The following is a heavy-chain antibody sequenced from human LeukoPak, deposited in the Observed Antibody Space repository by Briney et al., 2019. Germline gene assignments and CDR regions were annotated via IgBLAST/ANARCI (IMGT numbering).Heavy chain of an antibody. CDR3: ARGRLGDSFDY. CDR1: GFTFSNYA. V-gene: IGHV3-64*01. CDR2: ISSNGGST. J-gene: IGHJ4*02. Sequence: PTGGSLRLSCAASGFTFSNYAMHWVRQAPGKGLEYVSAISSNGGSTYYANSVKGRFTISRDNSKNTLYLQMGSLRAEDMAVYYCARGRLGDSFDYWGQGILVTVSS. D-gene: IGHD3-16*01.